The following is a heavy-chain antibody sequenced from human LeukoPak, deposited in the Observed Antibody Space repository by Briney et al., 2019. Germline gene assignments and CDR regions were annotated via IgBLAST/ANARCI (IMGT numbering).Heavy chain of an antibody. V-gene: IGHV3-9*01. CDR3: ARKSVDY. CDR1: GFTFDDYA. Sequence: PGGSLRLSCAASGFTFDDYAMHWVRQAPGKGLEWVSGISWNSGSIGYADSVKGRFTISRDNAKNSVYLQMNSLTAEGTGVYYCARKSVDYWGQGILVAVSS. CDR2: ISWNSGSI. J-gene: IGHJ4*02.